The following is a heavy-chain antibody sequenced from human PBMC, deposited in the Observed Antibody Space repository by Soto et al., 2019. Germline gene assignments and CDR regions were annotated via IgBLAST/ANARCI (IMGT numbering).Heavy chain of an antibody. D-gene: IGHD5-18*01. CDR3: ALRYGYHLANCDF. V-gene: IGHV1-69*13. CDR1: GGTFSSYA. Sequence: SVTVSCKASGGTFSSYAISWVRQAPGQGLEWMGGIIPIFGTANYAQKFQGRVTITADESTSTAYMELSSLRSEDTAVYYCALRYGYHLANCDFWGQRSSGSVS. J-gene: IGHJ4*02. CDR2: IIPIFGTA.